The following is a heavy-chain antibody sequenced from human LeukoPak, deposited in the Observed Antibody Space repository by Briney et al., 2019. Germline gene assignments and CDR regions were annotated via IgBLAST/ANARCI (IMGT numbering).Heavy chain of an antibody. CDR3: AWSVAYCGGDCYSDPPYYYYYMDV. D-gene: IGHD2-21*02. V-gene: IGHV1-18*01. J-gene: IGHJ6*03. Sequence: ASVKVSCKASGYTFTSYGISWVRQAPGQGLEWMGWISAYNGNTNYAQKLQGRVTMTTDTSTSTAYMELRSLRSDDTAVYYCAWSVAYCGGDCYSDPPYYYYYMDVWGKGTTVTVSS. CDR2: ISAYNGNT. CDR1: GYTFTSYG.